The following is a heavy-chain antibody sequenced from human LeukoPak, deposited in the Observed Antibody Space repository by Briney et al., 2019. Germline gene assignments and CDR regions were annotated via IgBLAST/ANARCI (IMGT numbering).Heavy chain of an antibody. J-gene: IGHJ4*02. CDR3: AEGPADTRPRYYFDY. Sequence: GGSLRLSCAASGFTFSSYAMSWVRQAPGKGLEWVSAISGSGGSTYYADSVKGRFTISRDNPKNTLYLQMNSLRAEDTAVYYCAEGPADTRPRYYFDYWGQGTLVTVSS. D-gene: IGHD5-18*01. CDR1: GFTFSSYA. CDR2: ISGSGGST. V-gene: IGHV3-23*01.